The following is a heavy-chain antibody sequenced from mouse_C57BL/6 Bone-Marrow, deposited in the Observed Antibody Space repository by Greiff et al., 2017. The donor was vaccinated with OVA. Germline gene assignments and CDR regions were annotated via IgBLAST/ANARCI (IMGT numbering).Heavy chain of an antibody. J-gene: IGHJ2*01. Sequence: EVHLVESGGDLVKPGGSLKLSCAASGFTFSSYGISWVRQTPDKRLEWVATISSGGSYTYYPDSVKGRFTISRDNAKNTLYLQMSSLKSEDTAMYYCERHGDYGSFFDYWGQGTTLTVSS. V-gene: IGHV5-6*01. CDR1: GFTFSSYG. CDR2: ISSGGSYT. D-gene: IGHD1-1*01. CDR3: ERHGDYGSFFDY.